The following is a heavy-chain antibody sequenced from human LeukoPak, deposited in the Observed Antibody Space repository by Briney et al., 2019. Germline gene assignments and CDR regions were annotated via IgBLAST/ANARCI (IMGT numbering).Heavy chain of an antibody. J-gene: IGHJ6*03. CDR3: ARCLNTYYYDNSGYSPEQYYMDV. D-gene: IGHD3-22*01. CDR1: GDSISNYY. V-gene: IGHV4-4*07. Sequence: SETLSVTCTVSGDSISNYYWSWVRQPAGKGLEWIGRIYASGSGNYNPSLKSRITMSVDTSKNQFSLKLSSVTAADTAVYYCARCLNTYYYDNSGYSPEQYYMDVWGKGATVIVSS. CDR2: IYASGSG.